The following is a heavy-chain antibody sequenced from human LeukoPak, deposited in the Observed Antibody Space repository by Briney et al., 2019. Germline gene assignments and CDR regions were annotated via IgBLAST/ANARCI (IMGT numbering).Heavy chain of an antibody. V-gene: IGHV4-59*01. Sequence: SETLSLTCTVSGGSISADYWSWIRQPPGKGLEWIGSVDNIGTTNYNPSLKSRVTISADTSNNQFSLKFNSVTAADTAVYYCARETAVYYRARDLRSPHWYFDLWGRGTLVTVSS. CDR2: VDNIGTT. CDR3: ARETAVYYRARDLRSPHWYFDL. J-gene: IGHJ2*01. CDR1: GGSISADY. D-gene: IGHD3-10*01.